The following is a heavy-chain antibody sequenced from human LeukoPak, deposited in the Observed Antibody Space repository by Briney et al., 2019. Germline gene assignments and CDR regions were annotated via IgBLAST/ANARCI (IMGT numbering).Heavy chain of an antibody. CDR2: IYSGAST. CDR3: ARGNWNYPFDY. D-gene: IGHD1-7*01. J-gene: IGHJ4*02. CDR1: GFTVSSNY. V-gene: IGHV3-53*01. Sequence: GGSLRLSCAASGFTVSSNYMSWVRQAPGKGLEWVSVIYSGASTYYADSVKGRFTISRDNSKNTLYLQMNSLRAEDTTVYYCARGNWNYPFDYWGQGTLVTVSS.